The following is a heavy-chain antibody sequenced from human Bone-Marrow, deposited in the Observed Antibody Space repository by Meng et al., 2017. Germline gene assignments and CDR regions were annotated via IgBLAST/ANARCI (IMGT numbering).Heavy chain of an antibody. Sequence: GGSLRLSCKASGYTFTSYYMHWVRQAPGQGLEWMGWINPNSGGTNYAQKFQGRVTMTRDTSISTAYMELSRLRSDDTAVYYCARVEGLKSYGFAATVGYWGQGTLVTVSS. V-gene: IGHV1-2*02. CDR1: GYTFTSYY. CDR3: ARVEGLKSYGFAATVGY. CDR2: INPNSGGT. J-gene: IGHJ4*02. D-gene: IGHD5-18*01.